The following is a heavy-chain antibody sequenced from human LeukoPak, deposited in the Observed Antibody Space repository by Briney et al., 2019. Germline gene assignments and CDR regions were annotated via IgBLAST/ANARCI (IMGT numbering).Heavy chain of an antibody. CDR3: ARGGIVGATYYYYYGMDV. J-gene: IGHJ6*02. CDR1: GYTFTSYY. V-gene: IGHV1-46*01. Sequence: EASVKVSCKASGYTFTSYYMHWVRQAPGQGLEWMGIINPSGGSTSYAQKFQGRVTMTRDTPTSTVYMELSSLRSEDTAVYYCARGGIVGATYYYYYGMDVWGQGTTVTVSS. D-gene: IGHD1-26*01. CDR2: INPSGGST.